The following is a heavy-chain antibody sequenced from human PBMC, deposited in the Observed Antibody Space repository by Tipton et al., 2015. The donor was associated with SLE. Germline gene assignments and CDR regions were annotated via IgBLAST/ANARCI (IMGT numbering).Heavy chain of an antibody. Sequence: QLVQSGGGVVQPGRSLRLSCAASGFTFSSYAMNWVRQAPGKGLEWIGRIEMKSDGGTSDYAAPVKGRFTISRDDSKNTVYLEMNSLKTEDTAVYYCITVIVANWFDPWGQGTLVTVSS. CDR3: ITVIVANWFDP. J-gene: IGHJ5*02. D-gene: IGHD5-12*01. V-gene: IGHV3-15*04. CDR1: GFTFSSYA. CDR2: IEMKSDGGTS.